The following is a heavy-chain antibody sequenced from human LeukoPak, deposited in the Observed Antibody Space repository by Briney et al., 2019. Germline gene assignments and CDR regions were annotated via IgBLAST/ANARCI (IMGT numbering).Heavy chain of an antibody. V-gene: IGHV3-21*01. CDR3: ARAGHSAYESGGGY. CDR1: GFTFSSYG. CDR2: ISSSSADI. J-gene: IGHJ4*02. D-gene: IGHD5-12*01. Sequence: GGSLRLSCAASGFTFSSYGMNWVRQAPGKGLEWVSSISSSSADIYYADSMKGRFTISRDNAKNSLFLQMNSLRAEDTAVYYCARAGHSAYESGGGYWGQGTLVTVSS.